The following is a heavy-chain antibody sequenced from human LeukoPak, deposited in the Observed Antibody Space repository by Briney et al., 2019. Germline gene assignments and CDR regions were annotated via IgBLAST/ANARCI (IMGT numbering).Heavy chain of an antibody. CDR3: ARWGYSYALDY. CDR2: IYYSGST. V-gene: IGHV4-39*07. D-gene: IGHD5-18*01. Sequence: SETLSLTCTVSGGSISSSSYYWGWIRQPPGKGLEWIGSIYYSGSTYYNPSLKSRVTISVDTSKNQFSLKPSSVTAADTAVYYCARWGYSYALDYWGQGTLVTVSS. CDR1: GGSISSSSYY. J-gene: IGHJ4*02.